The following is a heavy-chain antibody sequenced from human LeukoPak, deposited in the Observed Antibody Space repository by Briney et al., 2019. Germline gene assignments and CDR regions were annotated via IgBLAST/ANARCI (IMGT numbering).Heavy chain of an antibody. D-gene: IGHD3-10*01. CDR2: ISDTTSDI. CDR1: GFTFRIYG. V-gene: IGHV3-21*06. CDR3: ATSHYYYGSGSYHVY. J-gene: IGHJ4*02. Sequence: PGGSLRLSCAASGFTFRIYGMNWVRQAPGKGLEWVSSISDTTSDISYADSVKGRFTISRDNAKNSVFLQMNSLRVEDTAVYYCATSHYYYGSGSYHVYWGQGTLVTVSS.